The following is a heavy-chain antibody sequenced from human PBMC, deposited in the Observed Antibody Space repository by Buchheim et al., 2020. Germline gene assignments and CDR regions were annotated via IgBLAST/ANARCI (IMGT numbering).Heavy chain of an antibody. CDR2: ISYDGSNK. Sequence: QVQLVESGGGVVQPGRSLRLSCAASGFTFSSYAMRWVRQAPGKGLEWVAVISYDGSNKYYADSVKGRFTISRANSKNTLYLQMNSLRAEDTAVYYCARDAEGYGDYLDYWGQGTL. J-gene: IGHJ4*02. CDR3: ARDAEGYGDYLDY. CDR1: GFTFSSYA. D-gene: IGHD4-17*01. V-gene: IGHV3-30-3*01.